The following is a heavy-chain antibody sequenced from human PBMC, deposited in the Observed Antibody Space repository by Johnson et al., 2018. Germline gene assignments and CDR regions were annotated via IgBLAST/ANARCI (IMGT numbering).Heavy chain of an antibody. V-gene: IGHV5-51*01. CDR1: GYSFTTYW. CDR2: IYPGDSDT. CDR3: ARVVESSSWGLGVAFDI. Sequence: VQLVQSGAEVKKPGESLKISCKGSGYSFTTYWIGWLRQMPGKGLEWMGIIYPGDSDTSYSPSFQGQVPISADKSISTAYRQWSSLKASDTSIYFCARVVESSSWGLGVAFDIWGQGTMVTVSS. J-gene: IGHJ3*02. D-gene: IGHD6-6*01.